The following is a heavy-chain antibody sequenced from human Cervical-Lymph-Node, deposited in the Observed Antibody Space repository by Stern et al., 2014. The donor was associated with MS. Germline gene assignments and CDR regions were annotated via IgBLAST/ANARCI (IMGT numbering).Heavy chain of an antibody. V-gene: IGHV4-31*03. CDR2: SDYSGST. J-gene: IGHJ4*02. D-gene: IGHD2-8*02. Sequence: VQLQESGPGLVKPAQTLSLTCTVSGGSLRTGLYYWSWIRQHPGKGLEWIGYSDYSGSTYFNPSLKSRLTMSIDVSKNQFSLKLNSVTAADTAVYYCARGSVVYATFDYWGQGALVTVSS. CDR1: GGSLRTGLYY. CDR3: ARGSVVYATFDY.